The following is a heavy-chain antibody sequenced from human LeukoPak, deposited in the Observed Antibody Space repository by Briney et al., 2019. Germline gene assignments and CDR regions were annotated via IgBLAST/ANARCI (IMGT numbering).Heavy chain of an antibody. J-gene: IGHJ4*02. D-gene: IGHD1-26*01. Sequence: GGSLRLSCAASGFTFSYYGMSWVRQAPGKGLEWVSSISGSDDATYYADSVKGRFTISRDSSKNTLYLQMNSLRAEDTAVYYCAKDRLGAMLYFDCWGQGTLVTVSP. CDR2: ISGSDDAT. CDR3: AKDRLGAMLYFDC. V-gene: IGHV3-23*01. CDR1: GFTFSYYG.